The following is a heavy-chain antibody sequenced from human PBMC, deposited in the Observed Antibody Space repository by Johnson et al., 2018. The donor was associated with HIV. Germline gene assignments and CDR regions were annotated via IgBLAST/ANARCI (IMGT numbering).Heavy chain of an antibody. CDR2: IYSGGST. D-gene: IGHD6-19*01. CDR3: ARVGGIAVAPNDAFDI. J-gene: IGHJ3*02. V-gene: IGHV3-53*01. CDR1: GFTVIGNY. Sequence: VQLVESGGGLIQPGGSLRLSCAASGFTVIGNYMSWVRQAPGKGLDWVSVIYSGGSTYYADSVKGRFTLSRDNSENTLYLQMNSLRAEDTAVYYCARVGGIAVAPNDAFDIWGQGTMVTVSS.